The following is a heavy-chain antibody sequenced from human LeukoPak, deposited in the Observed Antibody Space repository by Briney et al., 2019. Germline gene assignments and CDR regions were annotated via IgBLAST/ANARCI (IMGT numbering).Heavy chain of an antibody. V-gene: IGHV3-23*01. D-gene: IGHD6-13*01. J-gene: IGHJ4*02. CDR2: ISGSGDTT. Sequence: GGSLRLSCAASGFTFRSYAMSWVRQAPGKGLEWVSVISGSGDTTNYAGSVKGRFTISRDNSKNTLYLQMNSLRAEDTAVYYCAKDRYSIWYLTLDYWGQGTLVTVSS. CDR1: GFTFRSYA. CDR3: AKDRYSIWYLTLDY.